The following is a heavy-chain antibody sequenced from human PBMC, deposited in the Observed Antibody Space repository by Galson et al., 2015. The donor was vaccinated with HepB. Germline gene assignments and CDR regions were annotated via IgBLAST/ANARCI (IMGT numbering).Heavy chain of an antibody. J-gene: IGHJ3*02. CDR2: ISGSGGRI. CDR3: AKSCNGGFYDAFDI. D-gene: IGHD2-8*01. CDR1: GFTFSTYA. V-gene: IGHV3-23*01. Sequence: LRLSCAASGFTFSTYAMNWVRQAPGKGLEWVSGISGSGGRIYYADSVKGRFTISRDNSKNTLYLQMNSLRAEDTAIYYCAKSCNGGFYDAFDIWGQGTMVTVSS.